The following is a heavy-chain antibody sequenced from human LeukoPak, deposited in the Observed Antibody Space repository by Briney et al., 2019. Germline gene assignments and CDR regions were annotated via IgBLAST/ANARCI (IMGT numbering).Heavy chain of an antibody. V-gene: IGHV4-30-2*01. CDR1: GGSISSGGYY. CDR3: ARSGITGTTGID. J-gene: IGHJ4*02. D-gene: IGHD1-7*01. Sequence: SQTLSLTCTVSGGSISSGGYYWSWIRQPPGKGLEWIGYIYHSGSTYYNPSLKSRVTISVDRSKNQFSLKLSSVTAADTAVYYCARSGITGTTGIDWGQGTLVTVSS. CDR2: IYHSGST.